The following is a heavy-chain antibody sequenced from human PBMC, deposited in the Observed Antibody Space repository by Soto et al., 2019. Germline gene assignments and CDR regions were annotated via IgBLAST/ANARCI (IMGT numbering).Heavy chain of an antibody. Sequence: XGSLRLSXXXSGFTFSSYXXXXXXXXPGKXLVWVSRINSDRSRTSYADSVKGRFTISRDNAKNTLYLQMNSLRAEDTXXYYCAXVXSXXSDYWGQGTLVTVSS. CDR1: GFTFSSYX. J-gene: IGHJ4*02. V-gene: IGHV3-74*01. CDR3: AXVXSXXSDY. CDR2: INSDRSRT.